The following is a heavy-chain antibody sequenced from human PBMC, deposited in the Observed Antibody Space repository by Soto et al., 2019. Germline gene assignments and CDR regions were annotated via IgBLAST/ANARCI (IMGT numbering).Heavy chain of an antibody. CDR2: ISGSGGST. Sequence: GGSLRLSCAASGFTFSSYAMSWVRQAPGKGLEWVSAISGSGGSTYYADSVKGRFTISKDNSKNTLYLQMNSLRAEDTAVYYCAKDYSSSWYPFDYWGQGTLVTVSS. CDR3: AKDYSSSWYPFDY. CDR1: GFTFSSYA. J-gene: IGHJ4*02. V-gene: IGHV3-23*01. D-gene: IGHD6-13*01.